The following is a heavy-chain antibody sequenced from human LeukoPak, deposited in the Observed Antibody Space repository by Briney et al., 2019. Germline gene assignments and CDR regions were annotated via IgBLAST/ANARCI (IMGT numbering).Heavy chain of an antibody. Sequence: SETLSLTCTVSGGSFSSYYWSWIRQPPGKGLEWIGYIYYSGSTNYNPSLKSRVTISVDTSKNQFSLKLSSVTAADTAVYYCARGVRWLQLSYFDYWGQGTLVTVSS. D-gene: IGHD5-24*01. CDR1: GGSFSSYY. V-gene: IGHV4-59*12. CDR2: IYYSGST. CDR3: ARGVRWLQLSYFDY. J-gene: IGHJ4*02.